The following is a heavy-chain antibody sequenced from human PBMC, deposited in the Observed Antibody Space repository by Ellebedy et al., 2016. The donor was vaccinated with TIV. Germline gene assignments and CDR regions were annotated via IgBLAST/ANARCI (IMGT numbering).Heavy chain of an antibody. V-gene: IGHV6-1*01. Sequence: SQTLSLTCAISGDCVSNNSATWSWIGQSPSRGLEWLTRTYCRSKSYSNYAISVQSRLGFNPDTSKTQLSLQLNSVTPEDTAVLSLTREGLRPFQQLVGVAYWGQGTLVTVSS. J-gene: IGHJ4*02. D-gene: IGHD6-13*01. CDR1: GDCVSNNSAT. CDR3: TREGLRPFQQLVGVAY. CDR2: TYCRSKSYS.